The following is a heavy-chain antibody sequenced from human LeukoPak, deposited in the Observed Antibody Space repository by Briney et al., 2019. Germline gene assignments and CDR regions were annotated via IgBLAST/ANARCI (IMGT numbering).Heavy chain of an antibody. V-gene: IGHV3-74*01. D-gene: IGHD5-24*01. CDR2: IKSDGSST. J-gene: IGHJ4*02. CDR3: ARDGYKPGY. CDR1: GFTFSSYW. Sequence: TGGSLRLSCAASGFTFSSYWMHWVRQAPGKGLMWVSRIKSDGSSTSYADSVKGRFTISRDNAKNTLYLQMNSLRAEDTAVYYCARDGYKPGYWGQGTLVTVSS.